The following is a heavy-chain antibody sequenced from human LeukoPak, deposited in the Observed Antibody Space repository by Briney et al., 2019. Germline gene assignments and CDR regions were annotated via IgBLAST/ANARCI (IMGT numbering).Heavy chain of an antibody. CDR1: GFTFSSYW. CDR2: IKQDGSEE. J-gene: IGHJ6*03. CDR3: ARDNVFSSSSPYYMDV. D-gene: IGHD6-6*01. V-gene: IGHV3-7*01. Sequence: GGSLRLSCAASGFTFSSYWMSWVRQAPGKGLEWVANIKQDGSEEYYVDSVKGRFTISRDNAKNSLYLQMNSLRAEDTAVYYCARDNVFSSSSPYYMDVWGKGTTVTVSS.